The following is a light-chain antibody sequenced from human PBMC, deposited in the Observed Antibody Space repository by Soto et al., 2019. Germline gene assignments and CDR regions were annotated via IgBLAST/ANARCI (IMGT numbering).Light chain of an antibody. CDR2: EVS. CDR3: SSYTSSSTLDYV. Sequence: QSALTQPASVSGSPGQSITISCTGTSSDVAGYNHVSWYQHHPGKAPKLLIYEVSNRPSGVSNRFSGSKSGNTASLTISGLQAEDEADYYCSSYTSSSTLDYVFGTGTKLTVL. V-gene: IGLV2-14*01. CDR1: SSDVAGYNH. J-gene: IGLJ1*01.